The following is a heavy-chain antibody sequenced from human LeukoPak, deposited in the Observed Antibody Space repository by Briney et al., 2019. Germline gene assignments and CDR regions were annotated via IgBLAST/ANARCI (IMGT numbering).Heavy chain of an antibody. Sequence: SQTLSLACAISGDSVSSNSVTWNWIRQSPSRGLEWLGRTYYRSTWYNDYAVSVRGRITVNPDTSKNQFSLHLNSVTPEDTAVYYCARRLTQYDCFNPWGQGILVTVSS. V-gene: IGHV6-1*01. CDR2: TYYRSTWYN. CDR1: GDSVSSNSVT. D-gene: IGHD2-2*01. J-gene: IGHJ5*02. CDR3: ARRLTQYDCFNP.